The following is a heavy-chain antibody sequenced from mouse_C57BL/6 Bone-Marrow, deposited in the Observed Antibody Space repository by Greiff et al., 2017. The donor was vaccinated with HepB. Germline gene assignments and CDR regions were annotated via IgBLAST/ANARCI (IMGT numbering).Heavy chain of an antibody. CDR3: ARSTIEHAMDY. Sequence: QVHVKQPGAELVRLGSSVKLSCKASGYTFTSYWMDWVKQRPGQGLEWIGNIYPSDSETHYNQKFKDKATLTVDKSSSTAYMQLSSLTSEDSAFYYCARSTIEHAMDYWGQGTSVTVSS. J-gene: IGHJ4*01. CDR2: IYPSDSET. CDR1: GYTFTSYW. V-gene: IGHV1-61*01.